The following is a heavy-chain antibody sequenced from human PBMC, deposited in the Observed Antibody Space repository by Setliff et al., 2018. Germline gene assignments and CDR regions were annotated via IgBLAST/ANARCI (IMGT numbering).Heavy chain of an antibody. CDR2: IYTSGST. CDR3: ARTVYGSGSPTILFDI. J-gene: IGHJ3*02. CDR1: GGSISSYY. D-gene: IGHD3-10*01. V-gene: IGHV4-4*07. Sequence: SETLSLTCTVSGGSISSYYWSWIRQPAGKGLEWIGRIYTSGSTNYNPSLKSRVTMSVDTSKNQFSLKLSSVAAADTAVYYCARTVYGSGSPTILFDIWGQGTMVTVSS.